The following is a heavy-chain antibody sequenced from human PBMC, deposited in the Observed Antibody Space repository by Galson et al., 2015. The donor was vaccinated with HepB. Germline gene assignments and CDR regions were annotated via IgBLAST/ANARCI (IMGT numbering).Heavy chain of an antibody. CDR3: ARWAVATAPHLDY. D-gene: IGHD2-21*02. CDR1: GFLFSTYA. CDR2: ISNGGNKR. J-gene: IGHJ4*02. Sequence: SLRLSCATSGFLFSTYAMHWVRQAPGKGLEWVALISNGGNKRQYADSVKGRFTSSRDNSKNTLYLEMNTLRPEDTAVYYCARWAVATAPHLDYWGQGTRVTVSS. V-gene: IGHV3-30*03.